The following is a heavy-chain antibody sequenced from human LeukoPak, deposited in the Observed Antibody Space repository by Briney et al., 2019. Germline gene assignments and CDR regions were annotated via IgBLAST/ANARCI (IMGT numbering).Heavy chain of an antibody. CDR3: SLVCSSTSCPDY. CDR2: MNPNSGNT. V-gene: IGHV1-8*03. CDR1: GYTFTSYD. J-gene: IGHJ4*02. Sequence: ASVKVSCKASGYTFTSYDINWVRQATGQGLEWMGWMNPNSGNTGYAQKFQGRVTITRNTSISTAYMELSSLRSEDTAVYYCSLVCSSTSCPDYWGQGTLVTVSS. D-gene: IGHD2-2*01.